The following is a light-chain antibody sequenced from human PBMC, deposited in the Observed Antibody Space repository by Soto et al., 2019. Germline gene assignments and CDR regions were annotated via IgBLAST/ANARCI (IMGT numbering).Light chain of an antibody. CDR3: QQRSNWQYP. V-gene: IGKV3-11*01. CDR2: DTS. Sequence: ELVLTQSPATLSLSPGERATLSCRASQSVSGYSAWYQQKPGQAPRLLIYDTSNRATGIPARVSGSGSGTDFTLTISGLEPEGVAVYYCQQRSNWQYPFGLGTRMEIK. CDR1: QSVSGY. J-gene: IGKJ2*01.